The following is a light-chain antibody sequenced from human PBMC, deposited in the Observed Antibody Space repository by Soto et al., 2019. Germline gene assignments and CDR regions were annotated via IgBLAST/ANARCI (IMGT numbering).Light chain of an antibody. V-gene: IGKV1-39*01. Sequence: DIQMTQSPSSVSASVGDRVTITCRASHTFSSFLNWYQQKRGKPPTLLIYGAYHLRSGVPSRFTGSGGGAEIRLTISSLQPDDFATYYCQQTYSPPFTFGHVTSLELK. CDR1: HTFSSF. CDR3: QQTYSPPFT. J-gene: IGKJ2*01. CDR2: GAY.